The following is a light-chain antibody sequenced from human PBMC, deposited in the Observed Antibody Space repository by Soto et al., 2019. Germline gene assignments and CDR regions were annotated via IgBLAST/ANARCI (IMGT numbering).Light chain of an antibody. Sequence: EIVLTQSPGTLSLSPGERATLSCRASQSVSSNYLAWYQQKRGQAPRLLIYGASSRATGITTRISGRGSGTDFTLTISRLEPEDFAVYYCQQYDTSPRTFGQGTKVEI. V-gene: IGKV3-20*01. CDR1: QSVSSNY. CDR3: QQYDTSPRT. CDR2: GAS. J-gene: IGKJ1*01.